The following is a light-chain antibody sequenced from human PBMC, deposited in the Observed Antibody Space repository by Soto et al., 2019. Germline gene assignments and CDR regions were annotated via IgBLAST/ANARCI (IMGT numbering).Light chain of an antibody. J-gene: IGKJ1*01. CDR3: QQYYTNSWS. CDR2: WAS. V-gene: IGKV4-1*01. CDR1: QSVLYSPNNKNY. Sequence: DIVMTQSPDSLAVSLGERATINCKSSQSVLYSPNNKNYLAWYQHKPGQPPKMLIYWASIRESGVPDRFSGSGSGTDFTLNIRRLQYEDVAVYYCQQYYTNSWSFGQGTKVDIK.